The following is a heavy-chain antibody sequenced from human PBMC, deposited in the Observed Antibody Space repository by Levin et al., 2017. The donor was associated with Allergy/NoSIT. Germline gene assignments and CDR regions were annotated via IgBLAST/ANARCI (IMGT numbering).Heavy chain of an antibody. J-gene: IGHJ4*02. D-gene: IGHD2-2*02. Sequence: SGPTLVKPTQTLTLTCTFSGFSLSTSGVGVGWIRQPPGKALEWLALIYWNDDKRYSPSLKSRLTITKDTSKNQVVLTMTNMDPVDTATYYCAHRHEGCSSTSCDTRRGGFDYWGQGTLVTVSS. V-gene: IGHV2-5*01. CDR2: IYWNDDK. CDR1: GFSLSTSGVG. CDR3: AHRHEGCSSTSCDTRRGGFDY.